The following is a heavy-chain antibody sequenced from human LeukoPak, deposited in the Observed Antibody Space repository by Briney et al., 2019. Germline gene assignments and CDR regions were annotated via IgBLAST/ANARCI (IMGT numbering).Heavy chain of an antibody. V-gene: IGHV3-23*01. J-gene: IGHJ5*02. Sequence: GGSLRLSCAASGFTFSSYAMSWVRQAPGKGLDWVSAISASGGTTYYADSVKGRFTISRVNSKDTLYLQMSGLRAEDTAVYYCAKEPREYCSSTSCPNWIDPWGQGTLVTVSS. CDR2: ISASGGTT. D-gene: IGHD2-2*01. CDR3: AKEPREYCSSTSCPNWIDP. CDR1: GFTFSSYA.